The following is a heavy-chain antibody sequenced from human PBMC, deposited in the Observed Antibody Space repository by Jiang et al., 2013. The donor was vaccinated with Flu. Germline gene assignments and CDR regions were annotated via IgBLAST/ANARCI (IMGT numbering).Heavy chain of an antibody. CDR1: GFTFSSYA. D-gene: IGHD1-14*01. CDR2: ISGNGGST. Sequence: VQLLESGGGLIQPGGSLRLSCAASGFTFSSYAMSWVRQAPGKGLEWVSSISGNGGSTYYADSVKGRFTISRDNSKNTLYLQMNSLRAEDTAVYYCAKEMIGSDAFDIWGQGTMVTVSS. CDR3: AKEMIGSDAFDI. J-gene: IGHJ3*02. V-gene: IGHV3-23*01.